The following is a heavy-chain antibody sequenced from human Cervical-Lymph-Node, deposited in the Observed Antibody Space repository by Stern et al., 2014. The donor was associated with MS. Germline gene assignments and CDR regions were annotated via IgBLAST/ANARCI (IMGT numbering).Heavy chain of an antibody. CDR3: ARGLGLHGSVDY. D-gene: IGHD1-7*01. CDR1: GYTFTSYD. CDR2: MNPNSGNT. Sequence: VQLLESGAEVKKPGASVKVSCKASGYTFTSYDINWVRQATGQGLEWMGWMNPNSGNTGYAQKFQGRVTMTRNTSINTAYMELSSLRSEDTAVYYCARGLGLHGSVDYWGQGTLVTVSS. V-gene: IGHV1-8*01. J-gene: IGHJ4*02.